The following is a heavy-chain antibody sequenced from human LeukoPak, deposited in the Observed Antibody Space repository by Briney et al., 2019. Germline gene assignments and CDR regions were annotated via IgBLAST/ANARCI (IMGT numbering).Heavy chain of an antibody. D-gene: IGHD3-10*01. CDR2: ISRSGSTK. Sequence: PGGSLRLSCAASGFTFSDYNMRWIRQAPGKGLEWVSSISRSGSTKYYADSVKGRFTISRDNAKNSLFLQMNSLRAEDTAVYYCARYRITMVREDLLIDYWGQGTLVTVSS. V-gene: IGHV3-11*01. CDR3: ARYRITMVREDLLIDY. CDR1: GFTFSDYN. J-gene: IGHJ4*02.